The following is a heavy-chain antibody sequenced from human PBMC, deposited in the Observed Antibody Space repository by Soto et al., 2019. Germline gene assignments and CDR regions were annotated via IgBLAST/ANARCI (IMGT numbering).Heavy chain of an antibody. Sequence: WGTLALACTVSGGSVSRDYWSCIRQPPGKGLEWIGYVYYSGGTNYKPSLKSRVTVAVDPSGNQFSLELSSVSAADTGVYSCARGDSYCSGCSGALLNLFASSGRGTLVPVSA. J-gene: IGHJ5*01. D-gene: IGHD2-15*01. CDR2: VYYSGGT. CDR3: ARGDSYCSGCSGALLNLFAS. CDR1: GGSVSRDY. V-gene: IGHV4-59*02.